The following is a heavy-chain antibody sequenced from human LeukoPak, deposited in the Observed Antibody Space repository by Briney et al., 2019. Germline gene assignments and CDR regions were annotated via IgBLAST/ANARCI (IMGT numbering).Heavy chain of an antibody. CDR1: GFSFSSHAM. Sequence: PGGSLRLSCAASGFSFSSHAMCWVRQPPGKGLEWIGEIYHSGSTNYNPSLKSRVTISVDKSKNQFSLKLSSVTAADTAVYYCARARSGSGRPYNWFDPWGQGTLVTVSS. CDR2: IYHSGST. D-gene: IGHD2-15*01. J-gene: IGHJ5*02. CDR3: ARARSGSGRPYNWFDP. V-gene: IGHV4-4*02.